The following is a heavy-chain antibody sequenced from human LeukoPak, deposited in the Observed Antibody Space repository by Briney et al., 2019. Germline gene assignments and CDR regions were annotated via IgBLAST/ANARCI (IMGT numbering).Heavy chain of an antibody. CDR3: ARAPGAAID. V-gene: IGHV4-34*01. J-gene: IGHJ4*02. CDR1: GGSISSYY. Sequence: SETLSLTCTVSGGSISSYYWSWIRQPPGKGLEWIGEINHSGSTNYNPSLKSRVTISVDTSKNQFSLKLSSVTAADTAVYYCARAPGAAIDWGQGTLVTVSS. D-gene: IGHD2-2*01. CDR2: INHSGST.